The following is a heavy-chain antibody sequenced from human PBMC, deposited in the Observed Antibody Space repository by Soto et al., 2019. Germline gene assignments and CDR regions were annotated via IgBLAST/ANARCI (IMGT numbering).Heavy chain of an antibody. CDR3: ARLDYYYGMDV. J-gene: IGHJ6*02. V-gene: IGHV4-30-4*02. CDR1: GGSISSGGYY. CDR2: IYYSGST. Sequence: PSETLSLTCTVSGGSISSGGYYWSWIRQPPGKGLEWIGYIYYSGSTYYNPSLKSRVSISVDTSKNQFSLKLSSVTAADTAVYYCARLDYYYGMDVWGQGTTVTVSS.